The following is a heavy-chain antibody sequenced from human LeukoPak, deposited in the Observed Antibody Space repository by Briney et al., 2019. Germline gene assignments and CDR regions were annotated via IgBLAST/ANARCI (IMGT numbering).Heavy chain of an antibody. CDR2: ISYDGSNK. D-gene: IGHD2-15*01. V-gene: IGHV3-30*18. Sequence: GGSLRLSCAASGFTFSSYGMHWVRQAPGKGLEWVAVISYDGSNKYYADSVKGRFTISRDNSKNTLYLQMNSLRAEDTAVYYCAKTFSVVVAALLDYWGQGTLVTVSS. J-gene: IGHJ4*02. CDR3: AKTFSVVVAALLDY. CDR1: GFTFSSYG.